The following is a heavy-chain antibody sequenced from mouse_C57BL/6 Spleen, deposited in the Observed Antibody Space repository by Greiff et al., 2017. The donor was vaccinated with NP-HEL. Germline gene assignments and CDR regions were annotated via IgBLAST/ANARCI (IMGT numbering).Heavy chain of an antibody. J-gene: IGHJ2*01. CDR2: ISSGSSTI. Sequence: EVMLVESGGGLVKPGGSLKLSCAASGFTFSDYGMHWVRQAPEKGLEWVAYISSGSSTIYYADTVKGRFTISRDNAKNTLFLQMTSLRSEDTAMYYCARHYYDYDEGYFDYWGQGTTLTVSS. CDR3: ARHYYDYDEGYFDY. D-gene: IGHD2-4*01. CDR1: GFTFSDYG. V-gene: IGHV5-17*01.